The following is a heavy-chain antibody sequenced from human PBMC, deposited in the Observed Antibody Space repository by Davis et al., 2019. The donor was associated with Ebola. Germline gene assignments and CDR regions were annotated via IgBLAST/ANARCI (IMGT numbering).Heavy chain of an antibody. V-gene: IGHV3-23*01. CDR3: TNYGDSFDY. J-gene: IGHJ4*02. Sequence: PGGSLRLSCAASGFTFSSYAMSWVRQAPGKGLEWVSDLSGSGGSPYYADSVKGRFTISRANSKNALYLQMNSLRAKNTAVYYCTNYGDSFDYWGQGTLVTVPS. D-gene: IGHD4-17*01. CDR1: GFTFSSYA. CDR2: LSGSGGSP.